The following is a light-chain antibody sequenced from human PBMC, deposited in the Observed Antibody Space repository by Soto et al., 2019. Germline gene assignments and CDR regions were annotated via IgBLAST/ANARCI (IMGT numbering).Light chain of an antibody. Sequence: ELMLRNSPGTLSVSTGQRATLACRASQSVSNRYLAWYQQKPGQAPRLLIYGASTRATGIPARFSGSGSGTEFTLTICSLQSEDFAVYCCQEYTNWLKTFGQVTNVDVK. J-gene: IGKJ1*01. V-gene: IGKV3-15*01. CDR2: GAS. CDR3: QEYTNWLKT. CDR1: QSVSNRY.